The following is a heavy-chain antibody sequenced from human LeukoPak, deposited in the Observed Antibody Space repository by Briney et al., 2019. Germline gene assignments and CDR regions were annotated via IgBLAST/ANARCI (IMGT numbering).Heavy chain of an antibody. V-gene: IGHV4-34*01. CDR1: GGSFSGYY. Sequence: PSETLSLSCGVYGGSFSGYYLSWIRQPPGKGLEWIGEINPRGSTNYNPSLKGRVTLSADTSKNQFSLTLNSVTAADTAVYYCARRRLGYYFDYWGQGTLVTVSS. CDR3: ARRRLGYYFDY. J-gene: IGHJ4*02. CDR2: INPRGST. D-gene: IGHD5-24*01.